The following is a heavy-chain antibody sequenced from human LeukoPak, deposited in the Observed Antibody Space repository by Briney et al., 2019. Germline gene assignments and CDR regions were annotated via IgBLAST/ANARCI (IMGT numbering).Heavy chain of an antibody. Sequence: NASETLSLTCTVSGGSISSSSYYWGWIRQPPGKGLEWIGSIYYSGSTYYNPSLKSRVTISVDTSKNQFSLKLSSVTAADTAVYYCARGSYGYYFDYWGQGTLVTVSS. D-gene: IGHD5-18*01. CDR1: GGSISSSSYY. V-gene: IGHV4-39*07. J-gene: IGHJ4*02. CDR3: ARGSYGYYFDY. CDR2: IYYSGST.